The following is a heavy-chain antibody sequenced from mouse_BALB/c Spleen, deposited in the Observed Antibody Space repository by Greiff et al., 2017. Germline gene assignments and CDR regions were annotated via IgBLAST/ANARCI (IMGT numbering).Heavy chain of an antibody. CDR2: ISYSGST. CDR1: GYSITSDYA. D-gene: IGHD1-1*01. V-gene: IGHV3-2*02. CDR3: ARYGYYGPGGFAY. J-gene: IGHJ3*01. Sequence: EVHLVESGPGLVKPSQSLSLTCTVTGYSITSDYAWNWIRQFPGNKLEWMGYISYSGSTSYNPSLKSRISITRDTSKNQFFLQLNSVTTEDTATYYCARYGYYGPGGFAYWGQGTLVTVSA.